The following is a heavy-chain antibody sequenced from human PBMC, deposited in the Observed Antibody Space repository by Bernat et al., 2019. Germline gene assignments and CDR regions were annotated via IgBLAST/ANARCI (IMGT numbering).Heavy chain of an antibody. Sequence: QVQLVESGGGVVQPGRSLRLSCAASGFTFSSYGMHWVRQAPGKGLEWVAVIWYDGSNKYYADSVKGRFTISRDNSKNTLYLQMNSLRAEDTAVYYCARAHSSSSGRFSHWYFDLWGRGTLVTVSS. J-gene: IGHJ2*01. V-gene: IGHV3-33*01. CDR3: ARAHSSSSGRFSHWYFDL. CDR2: IWYDGSNK. D-gene: IGHD6-6*01. CDR1: GFTFSSYG.